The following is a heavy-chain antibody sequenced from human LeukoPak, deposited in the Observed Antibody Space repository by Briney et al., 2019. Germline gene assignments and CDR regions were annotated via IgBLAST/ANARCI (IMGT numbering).Heavy chain of an antibody. CDR3: ATSPRIVVPAARRGFDY. D-gene: IGHD2-2*01. V-gene: IGHV1-24*01. J-gene: IGHJ4*02. CDR2: FDPEDGET. CDR1: GYTLTELS. Sequence: ASVKVSFKVSGYTLTELSMHWVRQAPGKGLEWMGGFDPEDGETIYAQKFQGRVTMTEDTSTDTAYMELSSLRSEDTAVYYCATSPRIVVPAARRGFDYWGQGTLVTVSS.